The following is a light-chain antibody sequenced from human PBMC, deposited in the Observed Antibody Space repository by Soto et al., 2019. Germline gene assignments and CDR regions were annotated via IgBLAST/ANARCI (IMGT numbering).Light chain of an antibody. J-gene: IGKJ1*01. V-gene: IGKV3-15*01. CDR1: QSVSSN. CDR3: QQYNNWPQT. Sequence: EIVLTQTPATLSLYPWERATLSCRASQSVSSNLAWYQQKPGQAPRLLIYGASTRATGIPARFSGSGSGTEFTLTISSLQSEDFAVYYCQQYNNWPQTFGQGTKVDI. CDR2: GAS.